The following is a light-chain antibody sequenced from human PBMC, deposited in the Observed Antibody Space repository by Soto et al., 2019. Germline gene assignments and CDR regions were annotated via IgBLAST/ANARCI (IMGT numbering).Light chain of an antibody. CDR2: GAS. J-gene: IGKJ3*01. CDR1: QSVSSSY. Sequence: EIVLTQSPGTLSLSPGERDTLSCRASQSVSSSYLAWYQQKPGQAPRLLIYGASSRATGIPDRFSGSGSGTDFTLTISRLEPEDFALYYCQQYGSSFTFGPGTKVDIK. CDR3: QQYGSSFT. V-gene: IGKV3-20*01.